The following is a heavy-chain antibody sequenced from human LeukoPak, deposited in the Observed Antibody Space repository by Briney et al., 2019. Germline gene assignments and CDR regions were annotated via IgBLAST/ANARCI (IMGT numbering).Heavy chain of an antibody. J-gene: IGHJ5*02. Sequence: GASVKVSCKASGYTFTSYGIRWVRQAPGQGLEWMGWISAYNGNTNYAQKLQGRVTMTTDTSTSTAYMELRSLRSDDTAVYYCARDYCSSTSCYFGFDESYNWFDPWGQGTLVTVSS. V-gene: IGHV1-18*01. CDR2: ISAYNGNT. CDR3: ARDYCSSTSCYFGFDESYNWFDP. D-gene: IGHD2-2*01. CDR1: GYTFTSYG.